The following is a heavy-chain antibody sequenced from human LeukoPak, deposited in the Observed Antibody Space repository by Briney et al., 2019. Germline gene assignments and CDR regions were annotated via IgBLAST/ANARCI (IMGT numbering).Heavy chain of an antibody. D-gene: IGHD2-15*01. Sequence: GGSLRLSCAVSGFTYSSYAMSWVRQAPGKGLEGVSTIRGSGDTYYVDSVKGRFTISRDNSKNTLYLQMNSLRAEDTAVYYCAKGGVVVVAATYYWGQGTLVTVSS. CDR3: AKGGVVVVAATYY. J-gene: IGHJ4*02. CDR1: GFTYSSYA. CDR2: IRGSGDT. V-gene: IGHV3-23*01.